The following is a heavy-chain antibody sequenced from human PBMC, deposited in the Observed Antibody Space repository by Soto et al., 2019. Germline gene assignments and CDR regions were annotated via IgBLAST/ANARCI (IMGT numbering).Heavy chain of an antibody. V-gene: IGHV3-21*01. D-gene: IGHD2-15*01. J-gene: IGHJ6*02. Sequence: GSLRLSCATSGFTFSSYSMNWVRQAPGMGLEWVSSISSSSRYIYYADPVRGRFTISRDNAKNSLYLQINSLRAEDTAVYYCARDRLVAATSAPPYCYYGMDVWGQGTTVTVSS. CDR3: ARDRLVAATSAPPYCYYGMDV. CDR1: GFTFSSYS. CDR2: ISSSSRYI.